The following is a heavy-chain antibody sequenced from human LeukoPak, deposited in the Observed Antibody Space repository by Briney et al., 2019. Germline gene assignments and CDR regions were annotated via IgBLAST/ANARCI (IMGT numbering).Heavy chain of an antibody. CDR1: GYSFTGYY. D-gene: IGHD4-23*01. CDR3: ARDLSMTMVVTRDALDI. V-gene: IGHV1-2*06. Sequence: ASVKVSCKASGYSFTGYYMHWVRQAPGQGLEWMGRINPKSGGTNYAQKFQGRVTMTRDTSISTAYMELSSLRSDDTAVYYCARDLSMTMVVTRDALDIWGQGTMVTVSS. CDR2: INPKSGGT. J-gene: IGHJ3*02.